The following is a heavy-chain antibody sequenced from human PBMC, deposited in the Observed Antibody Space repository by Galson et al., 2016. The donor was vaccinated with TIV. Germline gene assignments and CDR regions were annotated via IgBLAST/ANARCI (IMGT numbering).Heavy chain of an antibody. CDR3: TRAAGKNGASCYATCETFDI. CDR2: TYYRSRWYY. Sequence: CAISGDSVSSDSAAWNWVRQSPSRGLEWLGRTYYRSRWYYDYKVSVKSRITINPDTSKNQFYLQLNSVTPEDTAVYYCTRAAGKNGASCYATCETFDIWGQVTMVTVSS. D-gene: IGHD2-2*01. CDR1: GDSVSSDSAA. J-gene: IGHJ3*02. V-gene: IGHV6-1*01.